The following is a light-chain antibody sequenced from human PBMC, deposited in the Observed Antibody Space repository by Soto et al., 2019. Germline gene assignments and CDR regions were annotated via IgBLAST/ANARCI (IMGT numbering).Light chain of an antibody. CDR3: VSYTTSASYV. CDR1: SRDVGNYIF. V-gene: IGLV2-14*01. CDR2: DIN. Sequence: QSVLPQPASVSGSPGQSITISCTRTSRDVGNYIFVCWYPQHPGKAPKLMVYDINNRPSGVSTRFSGSKSGNTASLTISGLQAEDEADYYCVSYTTSASYVFGAGTKVTVL. J-gene: IGLJ1*01.